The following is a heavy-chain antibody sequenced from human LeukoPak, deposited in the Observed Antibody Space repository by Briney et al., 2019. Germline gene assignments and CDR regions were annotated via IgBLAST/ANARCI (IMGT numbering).Heavy chain of an antibody. CDR2: IYYSGNT. CDR1: GASMSSYS. J-gene: IGHJ4*02. Sequence: PSETLSLTCTVSGASMSSYSWSWIRQPPGKGLEWIGYIYYSGNTNYNPSLKSRVTISVDTSKNQFSLKVSSVTAADTAVYYCASAHTSGMDYWGQGALVTVSS. CDR3: ASAHTSGMDY. V-gene: IGHV4-59*01. D-gene: IGHD3-22*01.